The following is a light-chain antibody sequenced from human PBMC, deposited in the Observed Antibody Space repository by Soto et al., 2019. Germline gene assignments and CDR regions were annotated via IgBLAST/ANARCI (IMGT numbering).Light chain of an antibody. CDR3: QQYYNWPRGT. V-gene: IGKV3-15*01. Sequence: IVMTQSPATLSVSPGERFTLSCMASQRISSNLAWYQQKPGQAPRLLIYDTSTRAAGIPARCSGGGSGTAFTLTIGSLQYEDFAVYYCQQYYNWPRGTFGQGTKVDI. CDR1: QRISSN. J-gene: IGKJ1*01. CDR2: DTS.